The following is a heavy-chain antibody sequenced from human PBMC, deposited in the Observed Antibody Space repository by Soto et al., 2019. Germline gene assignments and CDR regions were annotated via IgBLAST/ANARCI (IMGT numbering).Heavy chain of an antibody. CDR3: ARHQAPSGWYFEY. Sequence: QLQLQESGPGLVKPSETLSLTCTVSGGSISSSSYYWGWIPPPPGKVLEWIRSIYFSGSTYYNPSLKSRVTISVDTSKRQFSLKLSSLTAEATAVYYCARHQAPSGWYFEYWGQGTLVTVSS. J-gene: IGHJ4*02. V-gene: IGHV4-39*01. CDR1: GGSISSSSYY. CDR2: IYFSGST. D-gene: IGHD6-19*01.